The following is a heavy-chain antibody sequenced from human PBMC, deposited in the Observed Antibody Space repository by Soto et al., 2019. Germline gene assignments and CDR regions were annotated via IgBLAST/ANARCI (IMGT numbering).Heavy chain of an antibody. V-gene: IGHV3-33*01. CDR2: ILYDGSEK. CDR3: AREPGRIAVAGFDY. CDR1: GFMFDSYG. Sequence: QVQLVESGEGVVQPGRSLRLSCVASGFMFDSYGMHWVRQAPGKGLEWVAIILYDGSEKYHADSVKGRFPISRDNSKNTLYLQMNSLRAEDTALYYCAREPGRIAVAGFDYWGQGTLVTVSS. J-gene: IGHJ4*02. D-gene: IGHD6-19*01.